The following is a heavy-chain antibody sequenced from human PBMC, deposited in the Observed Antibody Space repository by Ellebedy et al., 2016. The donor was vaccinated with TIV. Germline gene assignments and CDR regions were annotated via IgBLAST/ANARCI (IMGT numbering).Heavy chain of an antibody. Sequence: MPSETLSLTCTVSGGSISSYYWSWIRQPPGKGLEWIGYIYYSGSTNYNPSLKSRVTISVDTSKNQFSLKLSSVTAADTAVYYCARVEIRSWPPHDYYGMDVWGQGTTVTVSS. V-gene: IGHV4-59*01. D-gene: IGHD6-13*01. J-gene: IGHJ6*02. CDR3: ARVEIRSWPPHDYYGMDV. CDR2: IYYSGST. CDR1: GGSISSYY.